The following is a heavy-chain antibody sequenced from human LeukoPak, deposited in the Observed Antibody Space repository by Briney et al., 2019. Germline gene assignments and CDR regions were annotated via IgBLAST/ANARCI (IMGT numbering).Heavy chain of an antibody. CDR3: TKLGLPGAILGWFDP. D-gene: IGHD2-2*01. V-gene: IGHV3-23*01. CDR1: GFTFSSYG. CDR2: IATSGGRT. Sequence: PGGSLRLSCAASGFTFSSYGMSWVRQAPGKGLEWVSTIATSGGRTYYADSVKGRFTVSRDGSKNTLFMQMNSLTDDDTALYYCTKLGLPGAILGWFDPWGQGTLVTVSS. J-gene: IGHJ5*02.